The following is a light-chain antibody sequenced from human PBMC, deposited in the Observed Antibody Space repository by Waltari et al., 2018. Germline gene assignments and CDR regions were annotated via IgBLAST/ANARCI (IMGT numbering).Light chain of an antibody. CDR1: QSLLHSNGYNY. CDR2: LGS. CDR3: MQALHSIT. J-gene: IGKJ5*01. V-gene: IGKV2-28*01. Sequence: DVVMTQSPLSLAVTPGDPASISCRSSQSLLHSNGYNYLDWYLQKPGQSPQLLIYLGSNRASGVPDRFSGSGSGTDFTLKISRVEAEDIGLYYCMQALHSITFGQGTRLEIK.